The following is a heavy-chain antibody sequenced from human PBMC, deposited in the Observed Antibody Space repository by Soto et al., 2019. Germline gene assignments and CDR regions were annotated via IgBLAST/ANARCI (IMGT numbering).Heavy chain of an antibody. Sequence: ASVKVSCKGSGYTFISFSIHWLRQAPGQRPEWMGWITAGNDNTYFSQKFQGRVTITRDTSANTVYMEVSSLRSEDTAVYYCARGRGYSVGSNGVDVWGQGTTVTVSS. CDR3: ARGRGYSVGSNGVDV. V-gene: IGHV1-3*01. J-gene: IGHJ6*02. CDR1: GYTFISFS. D-gene: IGHD5-18*01. CDR2: ITAGNDNT.